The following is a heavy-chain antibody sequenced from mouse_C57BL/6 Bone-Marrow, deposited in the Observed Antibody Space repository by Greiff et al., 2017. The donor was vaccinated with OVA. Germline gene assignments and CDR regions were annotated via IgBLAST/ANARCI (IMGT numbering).Heavy chain of an antibody. CDR2: INRDGGST. CDR3: ARHGYGSSYDWYFDV. Sequence: DVMLVESGGGLVQPGESLKLSCESNEYEFPSHDMSWVRKTPEQRLELVAAINRDGGSTYYPDTMERRFIISRDNTKKTLYLQMSSLRSEDTALYYWARHGYGSSYDWYFDVWGTGTTVTVSS. J-gene: IGHJ1*03. D-gene: IGHD1-1*01. V-gene: IGHV5-2*01. CDR1: EYEFPSHD.